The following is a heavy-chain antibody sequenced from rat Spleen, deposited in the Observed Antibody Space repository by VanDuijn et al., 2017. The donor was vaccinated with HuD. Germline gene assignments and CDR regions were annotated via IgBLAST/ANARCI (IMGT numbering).Heavy chain of an antibody. CDR1: GFSLTSYH. J-gene: IGHJ2*01. CDR2: IWSGGGT. Sequence: QVQLKESGPGLVQPSQTLSLTCTVSGFSLTSYHVSWVRQPPGKGLEWMGAIWSGGGTDYNSALKSRLSISRDTSKSQVFLKMNSLQTEDTTTYYCARDLDGYFDYWGQGVMVTVSS. CDR3: ARDLDGYFDY. D-gene: IGHD1-12*03. V-gene: IGHV2-43*01.